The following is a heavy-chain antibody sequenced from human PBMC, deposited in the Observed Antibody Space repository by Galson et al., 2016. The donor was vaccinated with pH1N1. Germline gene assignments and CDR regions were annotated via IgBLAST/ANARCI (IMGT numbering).Heavy chain of an antibody. D-gene: IGHD3-22*01. J-gene: IGHJ4*02. CDR3: LKYDSSGFYYGRLID. V-gene: IGHV3-23*01. CDR1: GFTFSNFA. Sequence: SLRLSCAASGFTFSNFAMSWVRQAPGKGLEWVSAISGSGESTYYADSVKGRFTISRDNPKNTLYLQLNSLRAGDTAAYYCLKYDSSGFYYGRLIDWGQGTLVTVSS. CDR2: ISGSGEST.